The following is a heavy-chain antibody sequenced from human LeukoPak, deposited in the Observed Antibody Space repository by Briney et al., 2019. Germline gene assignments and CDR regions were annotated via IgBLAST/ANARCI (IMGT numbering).Heavy chain of an antibody. CDR3: ARDDAGYSYDPRGWFDA. Sequence: GGSRRLSCAASGFTFSSYWMHWVRQAPGKGLVWVSRINSDGSSTSYADSVKGRFTISRDNAKNTLYLQMNSLRAEDTAVYYCARDDAGYSYDPRGWFDAWGQGTLVTVSS. CDR1: GFTFSSYW. D-gene: IGHD5-18*01. J-gene: IGHJ5*02. CDR2: INSDGSST. V-gene: IGHV3-74*01.